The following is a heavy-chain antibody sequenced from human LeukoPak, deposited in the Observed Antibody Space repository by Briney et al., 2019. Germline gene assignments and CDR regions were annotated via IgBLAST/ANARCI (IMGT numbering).Heavy chain of an antibody. V-gene: IGHV4-59*12. J-gene: IGHJ4*02. CDR2: IYYSGNA. CDR1: GASMSSYF. Sequence: SETLSLTCTVSGASMSSYFWTWIRQPPGKGLEWIGNIYYSGNAFYNPSLKSRVTIFVDTSKNQFSLKLSSVAAADTAVYYCARGHYDFWSGINPFDYWGQGTLVTVSS. D-gene: IGHD3-3*01. CDR3: ARGHYDFWSGINPFDY.